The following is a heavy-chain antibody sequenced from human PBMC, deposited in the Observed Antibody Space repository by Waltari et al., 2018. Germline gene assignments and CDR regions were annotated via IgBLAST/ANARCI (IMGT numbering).Heavy chain of an antibody. CDR3: ARDRRTRYPDAFDI. CDR1: GFTFSSYW. J-gene: IGHJ3*02. Sequence: EVQLVESGGGLVQPGGSLRLSCAASGFTFSSYWMHWVRQAPGKGLVWVSSINSEGSSTSNADSVKGRFTISRDNAKNTLYLQMNSLRAEDTAVYYCARDRRTRYPDAFDIWGQGTMVTVSS. V-gene: IGHV3-74*01. D-gene: IGHD3-9*01. CDR2: INSEGSST.